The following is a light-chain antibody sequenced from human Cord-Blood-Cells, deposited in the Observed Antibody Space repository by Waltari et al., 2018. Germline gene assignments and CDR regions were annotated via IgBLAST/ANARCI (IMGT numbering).Light chain of an antibody. CDR1: SSAVGSSNL. CDR2: EGR. CDR3: CSYAGSGVV. V-gene: IGLV2-23*01. Sequence: QSALTQPASVTGSPGQPIPLPCPATSSAVGSSNLLSWYPQHPVTAPKLMIYEGRKRASGVSNRFAGSKSGNTASMTISGLQAEDEADYYCCSYAGSGVVFGGGTKLTVL. J-gene: IGLJ2*01.